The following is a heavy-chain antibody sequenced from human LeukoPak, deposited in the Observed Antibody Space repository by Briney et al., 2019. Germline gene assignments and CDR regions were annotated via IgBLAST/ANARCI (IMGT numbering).Heavy chain of an antibody. J-gene: IGHJ5*01. CDR3: ARGLTGVLDS. D-gene: IGHD3-10*01. Sequence: GGSLRLSCAASGFIFSSYDMHWVRQATGKGLEWVSSIAITGNTYYSGSVKGRFTISRENAKNSLYLQMNSLRAGDTAVYYCARGLTGVLDSWGQGTLVTVSS. CDR2: IAITGNT. V-gene: IGHV3-13*04. CDR1: GFIFSSYD.